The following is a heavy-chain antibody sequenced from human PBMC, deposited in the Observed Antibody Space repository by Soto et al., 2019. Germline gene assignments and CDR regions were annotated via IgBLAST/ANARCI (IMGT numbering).Heavy chain of an antibody. Sequence: EVQLLESGGGLVRPGGSLRLSCAASGFTFSSYAMSWVRQAPGKGLEWVSAISGRGGSTYYADSVTGRFTISRDNAKNTLYLQMNSLRPEDTAVYYCAKELAKFDYWGQGTLVTVSS. CDR1: GFTFSSYA. D-gene: IGHD1-1*01. V-gene: IGHV3-23*01. CDR3: AKELAKFDY. CDR2: ISGRGGST. J-gene: IGHJ4*02.